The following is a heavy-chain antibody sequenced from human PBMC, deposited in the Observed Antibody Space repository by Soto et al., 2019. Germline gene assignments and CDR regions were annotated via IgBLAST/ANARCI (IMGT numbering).Heavy chain of an antibody. D-gene: IGHD2-2*01. V-gene: IGHV4-59*12. CDR3: ARGRRYCSSTSCYSGSWFDP. Sequence: PSETLSLTCTVSGDSISDDYWTWIRQPPGKALEWIGYVYYSGSTSYNPSIKSRVTISVDTSKTQFSLKLSSVTAADTAVYYCARGRRYCSSTSCYSGSWFDPWGQGTLVTVSS. CDR2: VYYSGST. CDR1: GDSISDDY. J-gene: IGHJ5*02.